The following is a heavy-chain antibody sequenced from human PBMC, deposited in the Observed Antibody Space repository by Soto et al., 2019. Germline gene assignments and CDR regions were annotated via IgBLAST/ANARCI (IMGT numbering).Heavy chain of an antibody. Sequence: EVQLVESGGGLVQPGGSLRLSCAASGFILSSYWMHWVRQVPGKGLVWVSRLHSDGSTTSYADSVKGRFTISRDNAKNALYLQMTSLRDEDTAVYYCASGTRTLYYYYYGMDVWGQGTTVTVSS. J-gene: IGHJ6*02. D-gene: IGHD1-26*01. CDR1: GFILSSYW. V-gene: IGHV3-74*01. CDR2: LHSDGSTT. CDR3: ASGTRTLYYYYYGMDV.